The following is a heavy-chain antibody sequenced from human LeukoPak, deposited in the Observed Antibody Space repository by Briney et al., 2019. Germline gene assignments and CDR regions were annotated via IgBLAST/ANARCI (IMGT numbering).Heavy chain of an antibody. D-gene: IGHD2-2*01. Sequence: ASVKVSCKASGYTFTSYGISWVRQAPGQGLVWMGWISAYNGNTNYAQKLQGRVTMTTDTSTSTAYMELRSLRSDDTAVYYCARARSCSSTSCRNWFDPWGQGTLVTVSS. CDR3: ARARSCSSTSCRNWFDP. CDR1: GYTFTSYG. J-gene: IGHJ5*02. CDR2: ISAYNGNT. V-gene: IGHV1-18*01.